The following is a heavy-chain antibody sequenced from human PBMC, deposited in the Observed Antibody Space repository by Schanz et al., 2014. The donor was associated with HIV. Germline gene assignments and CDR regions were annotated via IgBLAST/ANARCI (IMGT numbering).Heavy chain of an antibody. J-gene: IGHJ6*02. CDR1: GGTFINYA. CDR2: IIPLFGTS. V-gene: IGHV1-69*01. Sequence: QVQLVQSGAEVKKPGSSVKVFCRASGGTFINYAFSWVRQAPGQGLEWMGGIIPLFGTSNYAQKFQDRVTIIADEAASTAYMELNSLRSEDTAVYYCARFRTSSSSFYFYYYGLDVWGQGTTVTVSS. CDR3: ARFRTSSSSFYFYYYGLDV. D-gene: IGHD6-6*01.